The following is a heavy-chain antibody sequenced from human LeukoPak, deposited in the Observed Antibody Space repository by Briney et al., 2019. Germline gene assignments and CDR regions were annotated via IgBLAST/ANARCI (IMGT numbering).Heavy chain of an antibody. J-gene: IGHJ4*02. CDR3: AREYYYDSSGYPNFDY. CDR1: GFTFSSYS. Sequence: GGSLRLSCAASGFTFSSYSMNWVRQAPGKGLEWVSYISSSSSTIYYADSVKGRFTISRDNAKNSLYLQMNSLRAEDTAVYNCAREYYYDSSGYPNFDYWGQGTLVTVSS. D-gene: IGHD3-22*01. CDR2: ISSSSSTI. V-gene: IGHV3-48*01.